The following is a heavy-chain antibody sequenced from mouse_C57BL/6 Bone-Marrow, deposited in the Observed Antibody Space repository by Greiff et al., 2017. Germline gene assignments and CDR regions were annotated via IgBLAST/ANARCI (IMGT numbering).Heavy chain of an antibody. CDR3: AGCDGVDMDY. Sequence: QVQLKESGAELMKPGASVKLSCKASGYTFTGYWIEWVKQRPGHGLEWIGEIFPGSGSTNYNHTFKGTATFTADTSSNTAYMQLSSLTTEDSAISYGAGCDGVDMDYWGQGTTVTVSS. V-gene: IGHV1-9*01. CDR2: IFPGSGST. CDR1: GYTFTGYW. J-gene: IGHJ4*01. D-gene: IGHD1-1*01.